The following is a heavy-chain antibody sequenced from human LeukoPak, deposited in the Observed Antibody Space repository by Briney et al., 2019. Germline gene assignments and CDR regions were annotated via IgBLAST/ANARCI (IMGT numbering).Heavy chain of an antibody. CDR1: GFTFSSYW. V-gene: IGHV3-7*01. D-gene: IGHD3-3*01. CDR2: IKQDGSEK. J-gene: IGHJ4*02. Sequence: PGGSLRLSCAASGFTFSSYWMSWVRQAPGKGLEWVANIKQDGSEKYYVDSVKGRFTISRDNAKNSLYLQMNSLRAEDTAVYYCAREGSYDFWSGYLYYFDYRGQGTLVTVSS. CDR3: AREGSYDFWSGYLYYFDY.